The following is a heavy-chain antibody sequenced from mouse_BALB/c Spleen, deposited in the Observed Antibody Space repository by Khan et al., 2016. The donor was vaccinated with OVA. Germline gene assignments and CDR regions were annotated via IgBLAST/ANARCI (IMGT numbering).Heavy chain of an antibody. D-gene: IGHD2-3*01. CDR1: GYTFSSYW. J-gene: IGHJ3*01. CDR3: ARGGYWGFAY. Sequence: QVQLKQSGGDLMKPGASVKISCKATGYTFSSYWIEWVKQRPGHGLEWIGQIFPGSVSTTYNEKFKGKATFTADTSSNTAYMQLSSLTSEDSAVYYCARGGYWGFAYWGQGTLVTVSA. CDR2: IFPGSVST. V-gene: IGHV1-9*01.